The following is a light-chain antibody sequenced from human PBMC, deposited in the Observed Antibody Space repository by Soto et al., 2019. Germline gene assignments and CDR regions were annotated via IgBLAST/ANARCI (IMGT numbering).Light chain of an antibody. Sequence: EIVLTQSPATLSLSPGERATLSCRASQSVSSYLAWYQQKPGQAPRLLIYDASNRATGIPARFSGSGSGTDFTLTISSLAPEDFALYYCQQRSNWPKLTFGGGTMVEIK. CDR1: QSVSSY. V-gene: IGKV3-11*01. CDR3: QQRSNWPKLT. CDR2: DAS. J-gene: IGKJ4*01.